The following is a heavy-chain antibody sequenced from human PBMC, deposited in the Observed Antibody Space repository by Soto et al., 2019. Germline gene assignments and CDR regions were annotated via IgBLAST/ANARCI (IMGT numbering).Heavy chain of an antibody. CDR3: ARQGFGELHGLVDV. V-gene: IGHV4-59*08. Sequence: QVQLQESGPGLVKPSETLSLTCTISGGPMNNYYCSWFRQPRGQGLEWIGYMCYNGFTRYNPSLRSRVAISLDTAKNQFSLSLSSVTAADTALYYFARQGFGELHGLVDVWGQGITVTVSS. CDR1: GGPMNNYY. J-gene: IGHJ6*02. CDR2: MCYNGFT. D-gene: IGHD3-10*01.